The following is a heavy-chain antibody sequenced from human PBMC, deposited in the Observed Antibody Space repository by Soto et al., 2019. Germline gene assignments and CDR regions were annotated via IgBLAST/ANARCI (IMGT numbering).Heavy chain of an antibody. CDR3: ARDNGALALDI. J-gene: IGHJ3*02. CDR1: GYSFTSYD. V-gene: IGHV1-18*01. D-gene: IGHD2-8*01. CDR2: ISPYNGHT. Sequence: GASVKVSCKASGYSFTSYDISWVRQAPGEGLEWMGWISPYNGHTNYAQDFQGRLTMTKDTSTSTAYMELRSLRSDDTAVYYCARDNGALALDIWGQGTMVTVSS.